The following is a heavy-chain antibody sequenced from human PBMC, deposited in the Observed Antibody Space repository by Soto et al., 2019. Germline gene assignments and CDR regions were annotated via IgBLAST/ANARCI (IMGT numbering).Heavy chain of an antibody. D-gene: IGHD3-22*01. Sequence: ASVKVSCKASGYTFTDYAMHWVRQAPGQRLEWMGWINAGNGNTKYSQKFQGRVTITRDTSASTAYMELSSLRSEDTAMYYCARGGYYDSSGSRNYHYYGMNVWGQGTTVTVSS. CDR2: INAGNGNT. CDR3: ARGGYYDSSGSRNYHYYGMNV. J-gene: IGHJ6*02. V-gene: IGHV1-3*01. CDR1: GYTFTDYA.